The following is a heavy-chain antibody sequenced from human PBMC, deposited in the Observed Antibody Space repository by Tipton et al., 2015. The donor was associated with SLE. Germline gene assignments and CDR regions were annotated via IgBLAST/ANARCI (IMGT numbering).Heavy chain of an antibody. CDR3: ARGRSPHAFDI. Sequence: TLSLTCAVYGGSFSGYYWSWIRQPPGKGLEWIGEINHSGSTNYNPSLKSRVTISVDTSKNQFSLKLSSVTAADTAVYYCARGRSPHAFDIWGRGTMVTVSS. D-gene: IGHD2-15*01. V-gene: IGHV4-34*01. CDR2: INHSGST. J-gene: IGHJ3*02. CDR1: GGSFSGYY.